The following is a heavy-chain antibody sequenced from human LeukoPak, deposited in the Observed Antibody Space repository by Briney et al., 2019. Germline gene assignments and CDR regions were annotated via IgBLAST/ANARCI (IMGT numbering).Heavy chain of an antibody. CDR1: GFTFSDYY. J-gene: IGHJ3*02. Sequence: KPGGSLRLSCAASGFTFSDYYTSWIRQAPGKGLEWVSYISSSSSYTNYADSVKGRFTISRDNAKNSLYLQMNSLRAEDTAVYYCARATVTALGAFDIWGQGTMVTVSS. D-gene: IGHD4-17*01. CDR2: ISSSSSYT. CDR3: ARATVTALGAFDI. V-gene: IGHV3-11*06.